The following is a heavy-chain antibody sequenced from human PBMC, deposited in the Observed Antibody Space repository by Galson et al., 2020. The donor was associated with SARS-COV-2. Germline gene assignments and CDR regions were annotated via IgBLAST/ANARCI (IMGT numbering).Heavy chain of an antibody. V-gene: IGHV3-30-3*01. CDR1: GFTFSSYA. CDR3: ARGFRGSYYYGMDV. CDR2: ISYDGSNK. Sequence: GEYLKISCAASGFTFSSYAMHWVRQAPGKGLEWVAVISYDGSNKYYADSVKGRFTISRDNSKNTLYLQMNSLRAEDTAVYYCARGFRGSYYYGMDVWGQGTTVTVSS. D-gene: IGHD3-10*01. J-gene: IGHJ6*02.